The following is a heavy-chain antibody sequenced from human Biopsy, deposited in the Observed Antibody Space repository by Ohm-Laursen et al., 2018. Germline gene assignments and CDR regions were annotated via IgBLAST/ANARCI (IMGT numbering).Heavy chain of an antibody. D-gene: IGHD3-10*01. J-gene: IGHJ4*02. CDR2: INSDGSST. V-gene: IGHV3-74*01. Sequence: SLRLSCAASEFIFSRFWMYWVRQAPGKGLVWVSRINSDGSSTNYADAVKGRFTISRDNAKNTVFLQMNSLRAEDTAVYYCTRAEAGSGSILYFDYWGQGTLVTVSS. CDR3: TRAEAGSGSILYFDY. CDR1: EFIFSRFW.